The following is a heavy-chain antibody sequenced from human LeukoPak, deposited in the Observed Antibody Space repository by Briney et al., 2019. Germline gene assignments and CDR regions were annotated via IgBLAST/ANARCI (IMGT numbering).Heavy chain of an antibody. V-gene: IGHV4-39*02. CDR2: IYYTGST. J-gene: IGHJ4*02. D-gene: IGHD2-21*02. Sequence: SETLSLTCTVSVGSISSSSYYCGWLRQPPGKGLEWIGSIYYTGSTYYNPSLKSRVHIPVDTSNNHFSLELTSVTATDTAVYYCARLAVTCDYWGQGTLVTVSS. CDR1: VGSISSSSYY. CDR3: ARLAVTCDY.